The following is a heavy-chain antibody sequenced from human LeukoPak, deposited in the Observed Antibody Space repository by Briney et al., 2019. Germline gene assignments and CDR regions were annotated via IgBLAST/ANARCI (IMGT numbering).Heavy chain of an antibody. J-gene: IGHJ4*02. D-gene: IGHD2-2*03. CDR1: GFTFSNYA. CDR2: IHGGGGSP. Sequence: GGCLRLSCAASGFTFSNYAMMWVRQAPGKGLEWVSGIHGGGGSPYYADAVKGRFTISRDNSKNTLYLQMNSLRDEDTAVYYCAKDSHWILFDDWGQGTLVTVSS. V-gene: IGHV3-23*01. CDR3: AKDSHWILFDD.